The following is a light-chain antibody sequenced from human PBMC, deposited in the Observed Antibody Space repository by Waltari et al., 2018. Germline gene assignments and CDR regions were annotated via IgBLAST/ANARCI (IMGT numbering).Light chain of an antibody. J-gene: IGLJ3*02. CDR2: SNN. CDR1: SSNIGSTP. Sequence: QSVLPQPPSASGTPGQRVTISCSGSSSNIGSTPVNWYQQLPGTAPKLLIYSNNQRPSGVPDRFSGSKSGTSASLAISGLQSEDEADYYCAAWDDSLNGWVFGGGTKLTVL. CDR3: AAWDDSLNGWV. V-gene: IGLV1-44*01.